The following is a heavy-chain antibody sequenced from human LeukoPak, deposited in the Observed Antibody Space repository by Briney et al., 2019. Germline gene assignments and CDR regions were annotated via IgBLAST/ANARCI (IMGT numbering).Heavy chain of an antibody. V-gene: IGHV3-11*01. Sequence: GGSLRLSCAASGFTFSDCYMNWIRQAPGKGLEWVSYISRSGGTIYYADSVKGRFTISRDNSKNTLYLQMNSLRAEDTAVYYCAKPMTTVTTAINWDYWGQGTPVTGPS. CDR2: ISRSGGTI. J-gene: IGHJ4*02. CDR3: AKPMTTVTTAINWDY. D-gene: IGHD4-17*01. CDR1: GFTFSDCY.